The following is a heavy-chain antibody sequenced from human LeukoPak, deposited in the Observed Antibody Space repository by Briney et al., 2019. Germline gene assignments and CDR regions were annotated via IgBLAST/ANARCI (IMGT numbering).Heavy chain of an antibody. V-gene: IGHV4-59*08. Sequence: SETLSLTCTVSGASIFGSYWSWIRQPPGKGLEWIGYIYYTGDSNYNPSLKNRATISLDTSRSQFSLMPSSVTAADTAIYYCARHSFARPFDSWGQGTLVTVSS. CDR1: GASIFGSY. J-gene: IGHJ4*02. CDR3: ARHSFARPFDS. D-gene: IGHD6-6*01. CDR2: IYYTGDS.